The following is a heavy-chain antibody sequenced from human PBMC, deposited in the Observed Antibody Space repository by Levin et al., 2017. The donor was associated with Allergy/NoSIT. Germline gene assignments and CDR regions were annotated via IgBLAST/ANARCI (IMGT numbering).Heavy chain of an antibody. CDR1: GYRFTSYW. CDR2: IDPSGSYT. J-gene: IGHJ3*02. CDR3: AIGDGSGTYLEAFDI. Sequence: KSGGSLRLSCKGSGYRFTSYWINWVRQMPGKGLEWMGRIDPSGSYTNYSPSFQGHVTISDDKSISTAYLQWSSLKASDSAMYYCAIGDGSGTYLEAFDIWGQGTMVTVSS. V-gene: IGHV5-10-1*01. D-gene: IGHD3-10*01.